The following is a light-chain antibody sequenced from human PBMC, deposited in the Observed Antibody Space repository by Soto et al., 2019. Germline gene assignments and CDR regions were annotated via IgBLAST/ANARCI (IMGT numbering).Light chain of an antibody. CDR3: QSYDSTLSAWL. Sequence: QSVLTQPPSVSGAPGQRVTISCTGSSSNIGSGYDVHWYQQLPGLAPKLLIFRNSNRPSGVPDRFSGAKSGTSTSLAITGLQPEDEAVYYCQSYDSTLSAWLFGGGTKLTVL. V-gene: IGLV1-40*01. J-gene: IGLJ3*02. CDR1: SSNIGSGYD. CDR2: RNS.